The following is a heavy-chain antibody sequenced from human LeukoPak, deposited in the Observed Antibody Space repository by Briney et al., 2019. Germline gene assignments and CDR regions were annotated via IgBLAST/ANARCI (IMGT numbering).Heavy chain of an antibody. Sequence: GASVKVSCKASGYTFTSYDINWVRQATGQGLEWMGWMNPNSGNTNYAQKFQGRVTMTTDTSTSTAYMELRSLRSDDTAVYYCAVQVELVGHWGQGTLVTVSS. CDR2: MNPNSGNT. CDR1: GYTFTSYD. D-gene: IGHD1-7*01. V-gene: IGHV1-8*01. CDR3: AVQVELVGH. J-gene: IGHJ4*02.